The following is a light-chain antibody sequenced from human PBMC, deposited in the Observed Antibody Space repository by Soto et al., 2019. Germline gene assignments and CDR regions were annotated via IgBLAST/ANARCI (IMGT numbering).Light chain of an antibody. CDR2: GSS. Sequence: EIVMTQSPATLSMSPGERATLSCRASQSVYSNLAWYQQKPGQTPRLLIYGSSTRATGIPARFSGGGSGTEFTLTISSLQSEDFAVYYCQQYNSWPLTLGGGTKVEIK. J-gene: IGKJ4*01. CDR1: QSVYSN. CDR3: QQYNSWPLT. V-gene: IGKV3-15*01.